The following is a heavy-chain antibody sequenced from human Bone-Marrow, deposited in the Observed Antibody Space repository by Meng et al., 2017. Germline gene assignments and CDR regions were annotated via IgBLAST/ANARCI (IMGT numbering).Heavy chain of an antibody. J-gene: IGHJ5*02. CDR2: INTNTGNP. CDR1: GYTFTSYA. V-gene: IGHV7-4-1*02. Sequence: QVSCGQFGAEVKKPGASVEVSCKASGYTFTSYAMNWVRQAHGQGIEWMGWINTNTGNPTYAQGFTGRFVFSLDTSVSTAYLQISSLKAEDTAVYYCARAYCGGDCYVSGWFDPWGQGTLVTVSS. D-gene: IGHD2-21*02. CDR3: ARAYCGGDCYVSGWFDP.